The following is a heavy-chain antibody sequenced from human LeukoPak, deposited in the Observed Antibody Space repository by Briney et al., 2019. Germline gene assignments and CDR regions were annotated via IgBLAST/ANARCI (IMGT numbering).Heavy chain of an antibody. D-gene: IGHD1-26*01. Sequence: RGSLRLSCAASGFTFSSYAMSWVRQAPGKGLDWVSAISGSGGTTYYADSVKGRLTISRDNSKHTVYLEMNSLRAEDTAVYYCAKFRDSGSPRGGFDPWGQGTLVTVSS. V-gene: IGHV3-23*01. CDR1: GFTFSSYA. J-gene: IGHJ5*02. CDR2: ISGSGGTT. CDR3: AKFRDSGSPRGGFDP.